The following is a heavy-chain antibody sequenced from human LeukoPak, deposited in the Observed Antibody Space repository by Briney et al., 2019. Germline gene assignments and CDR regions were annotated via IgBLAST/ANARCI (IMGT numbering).Heavy chain of an antibody. CDR1: GFTFSSYW. CDR2: INSDGSST. CDR3: ARDRPLLAFDI. V-gene: IGHV3-74*01. J-gene: IGHJ3*02. D-gene: IGHD2/OR15-2a*01. Sequence: GGSLRLSCAASGFTFSSYWMHWARQAPGKGLVWVSRINSDGSSTSYADSVKGRFTISRDNAKNTLYLQMNSLRAEDTAVYYCARDRPLLAFDIWGQGTMVTVSS.